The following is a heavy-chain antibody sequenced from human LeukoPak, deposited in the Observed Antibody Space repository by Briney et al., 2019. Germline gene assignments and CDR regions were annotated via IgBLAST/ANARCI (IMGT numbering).Heavy chain of an antibody. CDR1: GDSLSINSAG. D-gene: IGHD3-16*01. CDR3: ARDLYVYMDV. CDR2: TCDKANLYN. J-gene: IGHJ6*03. V-gene: IGHV6-1*01. Sequence: SQTLSLTCALSGDSLSINSAGWDWLRHSPSRGLEWLGRTCDKANLYNDYAVSVKSRITINPDTSKNQSSLKLSSVTAADTAVYYCARDLYVYMDVWGKGTTVTVSS.